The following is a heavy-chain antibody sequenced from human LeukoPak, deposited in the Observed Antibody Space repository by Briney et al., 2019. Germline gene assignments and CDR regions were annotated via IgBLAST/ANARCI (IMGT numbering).Heavy chain of an antibody. CDR2: TKQDGSEK. V-gene: IGHV3-7*03. CDR1: GFTFSNYW. D-gene: IGHD3-9*01. CDR3: ARASGSSTIPTKY. Sequence: GGSLRLSCAASGFTFSNYWMSWVRQAPGKGLEWVANTKQDGSEKYYVDSVKGRFTISRDNAKNSLLLQMNSLRAEDTAVYYCARASGSSTIPTKYWGQGTLVTVSS. J-gene: IGHJ4*02.